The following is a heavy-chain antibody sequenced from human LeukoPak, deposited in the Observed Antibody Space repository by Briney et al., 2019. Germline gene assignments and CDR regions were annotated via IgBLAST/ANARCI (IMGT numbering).Heavy chain of an antibody. CDR3: GGSRSFF. V-gene: IGHV3-23*01. CDR1: VCTCSSEA. D-gene: IGHD3-10*01. Sequence: SLTLSWASYVCTCSSEAMSWVRQAPGKWMEWVSAISGSGGSTYYADSVKGRFSISRDNSKNTLYLQMNSLRADDTAVYYCGGSRSFFWGQGTLVTVSS. J-gene: IGHJ4*02. CDR2: ISGSGGST.